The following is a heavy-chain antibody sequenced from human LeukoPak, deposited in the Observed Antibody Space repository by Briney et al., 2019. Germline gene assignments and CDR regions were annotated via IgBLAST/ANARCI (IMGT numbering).Heavy chain of an antibody. CDR3: AGGSGTMAY. Sequence: SQTLSLTCAISGDSVSIKSVSWNWIRQSPSRGLEWLGRTYYRSKWYTDYAASVKSRIHINPDTSKTQFSLQLKSVTPEETAVYSCAGGSGTMAYWGLGTLVTVSS. V-gene: IGHV6-1*01. J-gene: IGHJ4*02. D-gene: IGHD3-10*01. CDR1: GDSVSIKSVS. CDR2: TYYRSKWYT.